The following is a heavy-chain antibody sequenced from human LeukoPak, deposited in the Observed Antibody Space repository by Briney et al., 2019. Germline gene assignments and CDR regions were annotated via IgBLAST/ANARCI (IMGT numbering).Heavy chain of an antibody. CDR3: ARDLSRSRYYDILTGYHGGYFDY. V-gene: IGHV3-7*01. J-gene: IGHJ4*02. Sequence: GGSLRLSCAASGFTFSSYWMSWVRQAPGKGLEWVANIKQDGSEKYYVDSVKGRFTISRDNAKNSLYLQMNSLRAEDTAVYYCARDLSRSRYYDILTGYHGGYFDYWGQGTLVTVSS. D-gene: IGHD3-9*01. CDR1: GFTFSSYW. CDR2: IKQDGSEK.